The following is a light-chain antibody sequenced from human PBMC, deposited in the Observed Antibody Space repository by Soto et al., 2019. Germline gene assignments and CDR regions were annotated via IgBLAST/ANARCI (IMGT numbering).Light chain of an antibody. V-gene: IGKV1-8*01. Sequence: AIRMTQSPSSLSASTGDRVTITCRASQGISSYLAWYQQKPGKAPELLIYDASSLQSGVPSRFSGSGSGTEFTLTISSLQPEDFATYYCQQLNNYPRTFGQGTKVDIK. J-gene: IGKJ1*01. CDR2: DAS. CDR3: QQLNNYPRT. CDR1: QGISSY.